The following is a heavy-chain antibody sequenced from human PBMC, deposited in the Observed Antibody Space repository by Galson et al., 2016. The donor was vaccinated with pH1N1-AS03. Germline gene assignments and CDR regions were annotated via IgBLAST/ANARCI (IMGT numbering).Heavy chain of an antibody. D-gene: IGHD4-23*01. CDR3: ARDVGGPDDY. CDR2: INEDGITT. J-gene: IGHJ4*02. V-gene: IGHV3-74*01. Sequence: SLRLSCAASGFTFSRYWMHWVRQAPGKGLVWVSHINEDGITTRYADSVKGRSTISRDNSESTLYLQMNSLGDDDTAVYYCARDVGGPDDYWGQGTLVTVSS. CDR1: GFTFSRYW.